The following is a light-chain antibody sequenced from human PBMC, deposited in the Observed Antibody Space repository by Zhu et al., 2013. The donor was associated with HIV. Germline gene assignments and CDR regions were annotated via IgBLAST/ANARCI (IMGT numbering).Light chain of an antibody. J-gene: IGKJ1*01. CDR1: QSLSSSF. V-gene: IGKV3-20*01. CDR3: QRFGSSVTWT. CDR2: GAS. Sequence: DIVLTQSPGTLSLSPGERATLSCRASQSLSSSFLAWYQQKPGQAHKVLIYGASSRAPGIPDRFSGSGSGTDFTLTITGLEPEDFGMYFCQRFGSSVTWTFGQGTKLEIK.